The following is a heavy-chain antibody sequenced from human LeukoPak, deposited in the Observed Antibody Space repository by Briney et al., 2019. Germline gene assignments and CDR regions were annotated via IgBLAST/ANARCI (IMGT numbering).Heavy chain of an antibody. CDR1: GYTLTELS. V-gene: IGHV1-69*13. D-gene: IGHD2-15*01. J-gene: IGHJ6*02. CDR3: ARTRVVVAATEYYYGMDV. Sequence: GASVKVSCKVSGYTLTELSMHWVRQAPGQGLEWMGGIIPIFGTANYAQKFQGRVTITADESTSTAYMELSSLRSEDTAVYYCARTRVVVAATEYYYGMDVWGQGTTVTVSS. CDR2: IIPIFGTA.